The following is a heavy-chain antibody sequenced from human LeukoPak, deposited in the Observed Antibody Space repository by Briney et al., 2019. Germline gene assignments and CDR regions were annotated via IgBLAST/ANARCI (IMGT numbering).Heavy chain of an antibody. CDR1: GFTFSSYW. Sequence: PGGSLRLSCAASGFTFSSYWMSWVRQAPGKGLEWVANIKQDGREKYYVDSVKGRFTISRDNSKNTLYLQMNSLRAEDTAVYYCARDDLDGDYYDSSGYGYWGQGTLVTVSS. J-gene: IGHJ4*02. V-gene: IGHV3-7*01. D-gene: IGHD3-22*01. CDR3: ARDDLDGDYYDSSGYGY. CDR2: IKQDGREK.